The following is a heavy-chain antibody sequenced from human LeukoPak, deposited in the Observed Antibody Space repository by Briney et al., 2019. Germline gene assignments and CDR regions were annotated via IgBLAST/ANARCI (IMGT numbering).Heavy chain of an antibody. D-gene: IGHD6-19*01. CDR3: ARADSSGWYMVFPGDY. CDR1: GYTFTSYG. J-gene: IGHJ4*02. CDR2: ISAYNGNT. Sequence: ASVKVSCKASGYTFTSYGISWVRQAPGQGLAWMGWISAYNGNTNYAQKLQGRVTMTTDTSTSTAYMELRSLRSDDTAVYYCARADSSGWYMVFPGDYWGQGTLVTVSS. V-gene: IGHV1-18*01.